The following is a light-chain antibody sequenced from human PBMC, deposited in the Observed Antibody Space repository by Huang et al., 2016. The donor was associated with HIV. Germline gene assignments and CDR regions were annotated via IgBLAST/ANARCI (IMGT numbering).Light chain of an antibody. V-gene: IGKV1-5*03. J-gene: IGKJ2*01. Sequence: DIQLTQSPSTLSASVGDRVTITRRASQSIGTLLAWYQQKPGKAPKRLISKASRLQSLVQSGFSGSGSVTQFTLTIRALQPDAVATYDCQQCYASSYTVGQGAKLEIK. CDR2: KAS. CDR1: QSIGTL. CDR3: QQCYASSYT.